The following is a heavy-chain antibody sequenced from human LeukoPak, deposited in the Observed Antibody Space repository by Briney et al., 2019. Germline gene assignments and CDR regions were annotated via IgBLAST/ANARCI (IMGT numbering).Heavy chain of an antibody. J-gene: IGHJ4*02. CDR3: ARDRLAYGSGSYRGGY. CDR1: GYTFTSYD. V-gene: IGHV1-18*01. D-gene: IGHD3-10*01. Sequence: ASVKVSCKASGYTFTSYDINWVRQAPGQGLEWMGWISAYNGNTNYAQKLQGRVTMTTDTSTSTAYMELRSLRSDDTAVYYCARDRLAYGSGSYRGGYWGQGTLVTVSS. CDR2: ISAYNGNT.